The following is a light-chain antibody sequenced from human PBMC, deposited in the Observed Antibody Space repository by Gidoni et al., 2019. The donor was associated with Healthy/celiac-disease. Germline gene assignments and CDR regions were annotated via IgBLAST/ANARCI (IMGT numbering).Light chain of an antibody. J-gene: IGKJ3*01. CDR3: QQYGSSPT. Sequence: EIVLTQSPGTLSLSPGDRATLSCRASQSVSSSYLAWYQQKPGQAPRLLIYGASSRATGIPDRFSGRGSGTDFTLTISRLEPEDFAVYYCQQYGSSPTFGPGTKVDIK. CDR1: QSVSSSY. CDR2: GAS. V-gene: IGKV3-20*01.